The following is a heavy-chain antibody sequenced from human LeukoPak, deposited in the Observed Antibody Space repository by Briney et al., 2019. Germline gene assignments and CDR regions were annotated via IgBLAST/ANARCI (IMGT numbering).Heavy chain of an antibody. D-gene: IGHD5-18*01. V-gene: IGHV4-4*07. CDR1: GGSISSYY. J-gene: IGHJ4*02. Sequence: SETLSLTCTVSGGSISSYYWSWIRQPAGKGLEWIGRIYTSGSTNYNPSLKSRVTMSVDTSKNQFSLKLSSVTAADTAEYYCASIHVDTAMVDYWGQGTLVTVSS. CDR3: ASIHVDTAMVDY. CDR2: IYTSGST.